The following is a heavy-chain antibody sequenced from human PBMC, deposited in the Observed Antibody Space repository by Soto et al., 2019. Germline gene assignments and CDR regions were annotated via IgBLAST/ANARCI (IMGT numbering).Heavy chain of an antibody. D-gene: IGHD3-10*01. J-gene: IGHJ4*02. Sequence: GGSLRLSCAASGFTFSSYAMSWVRQAPGKGLEWVSAISGSCCSTYYADSVKGRFTISRDNSKNTLYLQMNSLRAEDTAVYYCARRITMVRGVNDYWGQGTLVTVSS. CDR2: ISGSCCST. V-gene: IGHV3-23*01. CDR3: ARRITMVRGVNDY. CDR1: GFTFSSYA.